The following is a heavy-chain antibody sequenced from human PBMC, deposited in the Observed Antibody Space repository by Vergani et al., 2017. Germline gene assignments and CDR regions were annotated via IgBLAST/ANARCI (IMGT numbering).Heavy chain of an antibody. Sequence: QVQLQQWGAGLLKPSETLSLTCAVYGGSFSGYYWSWIRQPPGKGLEWIGEINHSGSTNYNPSLKSRVTISVDTSKNQFSLKLSSVTAADTAVYYRARGRCIAARPPSSRSCYYYYYMDVWGKXP. V-gene: IGHV4-34*01. CDR1: GGSFSGYY. CDR3: ARGRCIAARPPSSRSCYYYYYMDV. J-gene: IGHJ6*03. D-gene: IGHD6-6*01. CDR2: INHSGST.